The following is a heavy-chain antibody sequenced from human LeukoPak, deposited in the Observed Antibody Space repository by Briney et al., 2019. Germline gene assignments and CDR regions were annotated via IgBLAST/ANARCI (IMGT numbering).Heavy chain of an antibody. V-gene: IGHV4-59*01. Sequence: TSETLSLTCTVSGGSISSYYWSWIRQPPWKGLEWIGYIYYSGSTNYNPSLKSRVTISVDTSKNQFSLKLSSVTAADTAVYYCARGLDYDLRYMDVWGKGTTVTVSS. CDR1: GGSISSYY. D-gene: IGHD3-3*01. J-gene: IGHJ6*03. CDR3: ARGLDYDLRYMDV. CDR2: IYYSGST.